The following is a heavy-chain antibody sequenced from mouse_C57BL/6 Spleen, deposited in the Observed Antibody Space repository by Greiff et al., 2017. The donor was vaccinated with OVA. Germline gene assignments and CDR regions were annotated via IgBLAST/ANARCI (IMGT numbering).Heavy chain of an antibody. D-gene: IGHD1-1*01. Sequence: QVQLQQPGAELVMPGASVKLSCKASGYTFTSYWMHWVKQRPGQGLEWIGEIDPSDSYTNYNQKFKGKSTLTVDKSSSTAYMKLSSLTSEDSAVYYCARIGTNFDYWGQGTTLTVSS. CDR2: IDPSDSYT. J-gene: IGHJ2*01. CDR3: ARIGTNFDY. V-gene: IGHV1-69*01. CDR1: GYTFTSYW.